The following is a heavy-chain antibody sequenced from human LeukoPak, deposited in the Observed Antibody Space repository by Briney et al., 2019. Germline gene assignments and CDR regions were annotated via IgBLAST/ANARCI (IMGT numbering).Heavy chain of an antibody. CDR3: ARATYYYGSSH. CDR2: IYYSGST. D-gene: IGHD3-10*01. Sequence: SETLSLTCTVSGGSISSSSYYWGWIRQPPGKGLEWIGSIYYSGSTYYNPSLKSRVTISVDTSKNQFSLKLSSVTAADTAVYYCARATYYYGSSHWGQGTLVTVSS. CDR1: GGSISSSSYY. J-gene: IGHJ4*02. V-gene: IGHV4-39*01.